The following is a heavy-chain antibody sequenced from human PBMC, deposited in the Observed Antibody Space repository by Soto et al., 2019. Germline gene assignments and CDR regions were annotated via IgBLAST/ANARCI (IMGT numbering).Heavy chain of an antibody. CDR1: GYTFTNYP. D-gene: IGHD1-26*01. Sequence: QVHLVQSGAEVKKPGASVKVSCKTSGYTFTNYPITWVRQAPGQRLEWMAWISPYNGDTIYAQKLQGRLTVTTDTSTSTVYMEMRSLRSDDTAVYFCAREAGSGSLYPEDYWGQGTLVTVSS. CDR2: ISPYNGDT. J-gene: IGHJ4*02. V-gene: IGHV1-18*04. CDR3: AREAGSGSLYPEDY.